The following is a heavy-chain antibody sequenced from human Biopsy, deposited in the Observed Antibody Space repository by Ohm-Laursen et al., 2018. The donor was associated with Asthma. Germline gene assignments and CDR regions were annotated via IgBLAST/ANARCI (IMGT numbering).Heavy chain of an antibody. J-gene: IGHJ4*02. Sequence: SETLSLTCTVSGGSISSGGYYWSWIRHHPGKGLEWIGYIYYSGSTYYNPSLKSRVTISVDTSKNQFSLNLSSVTAADTAVYYCARWGSFGFDYWGQGTLVTVSS. CDR2: IYYSGST. CDR3: ARWGSFGFDY. V-gene: IGHV4-31*03. CDR1: GGSISSGGYY. D-gene: IGHD7-27*01.